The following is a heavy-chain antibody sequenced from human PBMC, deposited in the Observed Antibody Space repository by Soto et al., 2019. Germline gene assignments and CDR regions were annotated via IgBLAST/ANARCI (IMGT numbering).Heavy chain of an antibody. CDR1: GFTFSSYD. CDR2: IGTAGDT. D-gene: IGHD3-16*02. V-gene: IGHV3-13*01. Sequence: EVQLVESGGGLVQPGGSLRLSCAASGFTFSSYDMHWVRQATGKGLEWVSAIGTAGDTYYPGSLKGRFTISRENAKNSLYLQMNSLRAGDTAVYYCARANIGNAFDIWGQGTMVTVSS. CDR3: ARANIGNAFDI. J-gene: IGHJ3*02.